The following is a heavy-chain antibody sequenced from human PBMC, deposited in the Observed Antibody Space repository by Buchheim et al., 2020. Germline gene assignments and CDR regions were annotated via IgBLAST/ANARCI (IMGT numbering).Heavy chain of an antibody. J-gene: IGHJ6*02. CDR1: GGSFSGYY. V-gene: IGHV4-34*01. CDR2: INHSGST. Sequence: QVQLQQWGAGLLKPSETLSLTCGVYGGSFSGYYWTWIRQPPGKGLEWIGDINHSGSTNYNPSLKRRVTISVDTSKHQFSLKLTSVTAADTAVYYCARGVTTVVTPAYYFGMDVWGQGTT. CDR3: ARGVTTVVTPAYYFGMDV. D-gene: IGHD4-23*01.